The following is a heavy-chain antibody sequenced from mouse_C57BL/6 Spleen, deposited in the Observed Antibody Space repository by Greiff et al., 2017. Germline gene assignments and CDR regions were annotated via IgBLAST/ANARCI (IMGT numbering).Heavy chain of an antibody. Sequence: QVQLQQSGAELARPGASVKLSCKASGYTFTSYGISWVKQRTGQGLEWIGEIYPRSGNTYYNEKFKGKATLTADKSSSTAYMELRSLTSEDSAVYFCARPNYGNYTYWGQGTLVTVSA. D-gene: IGHD2-1*01. J-gene: IGHJ3*01. CDR3: ARPNYGNYTY. CDR2: IYPRSGNT. V-gene: IGHV1-81*01. CDR1: GYTFTSYG.